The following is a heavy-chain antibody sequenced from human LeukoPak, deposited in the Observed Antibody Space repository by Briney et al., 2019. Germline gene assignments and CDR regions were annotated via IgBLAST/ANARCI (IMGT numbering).Heavy chain of an antibody. D-gene: IGHD4-17*01. V-gene: IGHV3-15*07. CDR1: GFTFSNAW. Sequence: GGSLRLSCAASGFTFSNAWMNWVRQAPGKGLEWVGRIKSKTDGGTTDYAAPVKGRFTISRDDSKNTLYLQMYSLKTEDTAVYYCTTIDDYGDYFQFDWGQGTLVTVSS. J-gene: IGHJ4*02. CDR2: IKSKTDGGTT. CDR3: TTIDDYGDYFQFD.